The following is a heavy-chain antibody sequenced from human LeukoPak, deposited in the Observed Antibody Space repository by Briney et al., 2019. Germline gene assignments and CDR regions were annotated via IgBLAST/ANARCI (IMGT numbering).Heavy chain of an antibody. D-gene: IGHD2-21*01. Sequence: GGSLRISCAASGFTFSSYAMSWVRQAPGKGLEWVSAISGSGGSTYYADSVKGRFTISRDNSKNTLYLQMNSLRAEDTAVYYCAKDRGSDYYFDYWGQGTLVTVSS. CDR3: AKDRGSDYYFDY. CDR1: GFTFSSYA. CDR2: ISGSGGST. J-gene: IGHJ4*02. V-gene: IGHV3-23*01.